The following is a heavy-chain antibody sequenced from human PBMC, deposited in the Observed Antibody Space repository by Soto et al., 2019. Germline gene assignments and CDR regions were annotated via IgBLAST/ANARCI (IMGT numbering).Heavy chain of an antibody. CDR3: ASGYSGYEREEESDAFDI. V-gene: IGHV3-30-3*01. J-gene: IGHJ3*02. D-gene: IGHD5-12*01. Sequence: PGWSLRLSCAASGFTFSSYAMHWVRQAPGKGLEWVAVISYDGSNKYYADSVKGRFTISRDNSKNTLYLQMNSLRAEDTAVYYCASGYSGYEREEESDAFDIWGQGTMVTVSS. CDR1: GFTFSSYA. CDR2: ISYDGSNK.